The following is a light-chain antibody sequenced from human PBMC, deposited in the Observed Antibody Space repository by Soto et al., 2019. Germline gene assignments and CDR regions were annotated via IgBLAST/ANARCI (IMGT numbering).Light chain of an antibody. J-gene: IGKJ1*01. CDR2: KAS. CDR1: QSISSW. CDR3: QQYNSYPGT. Sequence: DIPMTQSPSTLSASVGDRVTITCRASQSISSWLAWYQQKPGKAPNLLIYKASNLESGVPSRFSGSGSGTEFTLTISSLQPDDFATYYCQQYNSYPGTFGQGTKVDIK. V-gene: IGKV1-5*03.